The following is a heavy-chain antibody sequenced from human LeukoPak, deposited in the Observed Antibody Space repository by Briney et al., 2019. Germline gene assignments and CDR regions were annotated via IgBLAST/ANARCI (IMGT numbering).Heavy chain of an antibody. Sequence: GASVKVSCKASGYTFTSYDINWGRQGTGQGLEWVGWMNPNSGKTGYAQKFQGRVTMTRNTSISTAYMELSSLRSEDTAVYYRARMVRGVRALLGLYYFDYWGQGTLVTVSS. J-gene: IGHJ4*02. CDR3: ARMVRGVRALLGLYYFDY. CDR1: GYTFTSYD. D-gene: IGHD3-10*01. CDR2: MNPNSGKT. V-gene: IGHV1-8*01.